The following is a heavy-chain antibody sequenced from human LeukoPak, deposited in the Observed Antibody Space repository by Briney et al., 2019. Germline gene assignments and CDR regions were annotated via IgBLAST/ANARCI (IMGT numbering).Heavy chain of an antibody. Sequence: ASVKVSCKASGYTFTGYYMHWVRQAPGQGLEGMGWINPNSGGTNYAQKFQGRVTMTRDTSISTAYMELSRLRSDDTAVYYCARDWRYCTNGVCPIQPLYYMDVWGKGTTVTVSS. J-gene: IGHJ6*03. CDR3: ARDWRYCTNGVCPIQPLYYMDV. CDR1: GYTFTGYY. D-gene: IGHD2-8*01. CDR2: INPNSGGT. V-gene: IGHV1-2*02.